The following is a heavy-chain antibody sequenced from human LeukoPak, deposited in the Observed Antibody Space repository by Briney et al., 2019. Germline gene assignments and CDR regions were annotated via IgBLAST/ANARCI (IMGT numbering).Heavy chain of an antibody. CDR2: INPNSGGT. CDR1: GYTFTGYY. D-gene: IGHD3-10*01. J-gene: IGHJ4*02. CDR3: ARATYYYGSGR. V-gene: IGHV1-2*02. Sequence: ASVKVSCKTSGYTFTGYYMLWVRQAPGQGLEWMGWINPNSGGTNYAQKFQGRVTMTRDTSISTAYMELSRLRSDDTAVYYCARATYYYGSGRWGQGTLVTVSS.